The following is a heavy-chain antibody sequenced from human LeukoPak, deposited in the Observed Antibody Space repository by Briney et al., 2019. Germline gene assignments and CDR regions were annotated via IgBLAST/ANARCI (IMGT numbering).Heavy chain of an antibody. CDR3: ARGRLELRTGWPAFDI. CDR1: GFTFSSYG. J-gene: IGHJ3*02. CDR2: ISYDGSNK. Sequence: GGSLRLSCAASGFTFSSYGMHWVRQAPGKGLEWVAVISYDGSNKYYADSVKGRFTISRDNSKNTLYLQMNSLRAEDTAVYYCARGRLELRTGWPAFDIWGQGTMVTVSS. V-gene: IGHV3-30*19. D-gene: IGHD1-7*01.